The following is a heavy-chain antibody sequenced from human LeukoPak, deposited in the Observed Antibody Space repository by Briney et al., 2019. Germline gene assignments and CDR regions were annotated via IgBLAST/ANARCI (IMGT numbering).Heavy chain of an antibody. Sequence: ASVKVSCKASGYTFTGYYMHRVRQAPGQGLEWMGWINPNSGGTNHAQKFQGWVTMTRDTSISTAYMELSRLRSDDTAVYYCARGPPRIAAAGGAYYYGMDVWGQGTTVTVSS. CDR1: GYTFTGYY. CDR2: INPNSGGT. J-gene: IGHJ6*02. D-gene: IGHD6-13*01. CDR3: ARGPPRIAAAGGAYYYGMDV. V-gene: IGHV1-2*04.